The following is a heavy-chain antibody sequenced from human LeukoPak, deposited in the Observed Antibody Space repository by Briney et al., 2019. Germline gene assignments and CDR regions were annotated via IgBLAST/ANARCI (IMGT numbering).Heavy chain of an antibody. CDR1: RGTFIRYA. CDR2: IIPIFGTA. V-gene: IGHV1-69*13. D-gene: IGHD3-22*01. Sequence: GASVTVSLKATRGTFIRYAFHWVRQAPAQGLAWMGVIIPIFGTANYAQKFQGRVTITADESTSTAYMELSSLRSEDTAVYYCARDPLKSSPDLHYYDSSGYYGPPHYWGQGTLVTVSS. CDR3: ARDPLKSSPDLHYYDSSGYYGPPHY. J-gene: IGHJ4*02.